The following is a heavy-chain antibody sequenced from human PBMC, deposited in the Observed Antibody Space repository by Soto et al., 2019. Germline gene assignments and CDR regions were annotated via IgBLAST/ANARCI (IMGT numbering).Heavy chain of an antibody. Sequence: SETLSLTCTVSGGSISSGDYYWSWIRQPPGKGLEWIGYIYYSGSTYYNPSLKSRVTISVDTSRNQFSLKLSSVTAADTAVYYCARVATYYYDSSGYYYPSYFDYWGQGTLVTVSS. CDR3: ARVATYYYDSSGYYYPSYFDY. V-gene: IGHV4-30-4*01. J-gene: IGHJ4*02. D-gene: IGHD3-22*01. CDR1: GGSISSGDYY. CDR2: IYYSGST.